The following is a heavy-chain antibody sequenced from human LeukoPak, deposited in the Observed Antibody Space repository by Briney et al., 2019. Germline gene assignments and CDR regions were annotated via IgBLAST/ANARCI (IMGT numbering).Heavy chain of an antibody. CDR3: ARVNILTGYSPYYYYYRDV. CDR2: IIPIFGTA. D-gene: IGHD3-9*01. V-gene: IGHV1-69*13. J-gene: IGHJ6*03. Sequence: ASVKVSCKASGGTFSSYAISWVRQAPGQGLEWMGGIIPIFGTANYAQKFQGRVTITADESTSTAYMELSSLRSEDTAVYYCARVNILTGYSPYYYYYRDVWGKGTTVTISS. CDR1: GGTFSSYA.